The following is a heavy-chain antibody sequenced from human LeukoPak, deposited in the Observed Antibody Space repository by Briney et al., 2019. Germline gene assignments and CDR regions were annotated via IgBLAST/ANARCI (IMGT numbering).Heavy chain of an antibody. CDR2: IYSGGST. V-gene: IGHV3-53*01. D-gene: IGHD5/OR15-5a*01. Sequence: RGSLRLSCAASGFTVSSNYMSWVRQAPGKGLEWVSVIYSGGSTYYADSVKGRFTISRDNSKNTLYLQMNSLRAEDTAVYYCARGSTWDYYYYYMDVWGKGATVTVSS. J-gene: IGHJ6*03. CDR3: ARGSTWDYYYYYMDV. CDR1: GFTVSSNY.